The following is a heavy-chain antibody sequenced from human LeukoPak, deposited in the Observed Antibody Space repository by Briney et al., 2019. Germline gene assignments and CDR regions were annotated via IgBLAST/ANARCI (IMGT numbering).Heavy chain of an antibody. V-gene: IGHV1-18*01. D-gene: IGHD4-23*01. J-gene: IGHJ4*02. Sequence: ASVKVSCKASGYTFTTYAMNWVRQAPGQGLEWMGRISPYNGNTNYAQKFQGRVTLTTDTSTSTAYMELRSLRAEDTAVYYCAKPTAHHDYGGAVDYWGQGTLVTVSS. CDR3: AKPTAHHDYGGAVDY. CDR1: GYTFTTYA. CDR2: ISPYNGNT.